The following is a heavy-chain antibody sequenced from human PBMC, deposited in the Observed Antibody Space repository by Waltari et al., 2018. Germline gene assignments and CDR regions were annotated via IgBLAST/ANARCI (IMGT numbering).Heavy chain of an antibody. D-gene: IGHD3-22*01. CDR2: FYNGVTT. Sequence: QVYLQESGPGQVKATQTLSLTCTVSGGSIISGGYYWSWVRQRPGEGLGWVGSFYNGVTTKYSPSLKSRLTISEDTSKNQFSLRLRSVTAADTALYFCARDYYGPGWFDFWGQGIRVTVSS. CDR3: ARDYYGPGWFDF. J-gene: IGHJ4*02. V-gene: IGHV4-31*03. CDR1: GGSIISGGYY.